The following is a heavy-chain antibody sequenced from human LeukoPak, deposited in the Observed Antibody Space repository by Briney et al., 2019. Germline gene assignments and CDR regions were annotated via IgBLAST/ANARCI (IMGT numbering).Heavy chain of an antibody. CDR3: ARVRNSYGSGSPAGLYFDL. CDR2: VYYSGPT. Sequence: SETLSLTCTVSGGSISTDRYYWGWIRQAPGMGLEWIGNVYYSGPTYYNPSLKSRVTISRDTSKNQFSLKLRSVTAADTALFFCARVRNSYGSGSPAGLYFDLWGRGTLVSVSS. CDR1: GGSISTDRYY. J-gene: IGHJ2*01. V-gene: IGHV4-39*07. D-gene: IGHD3-10*01.